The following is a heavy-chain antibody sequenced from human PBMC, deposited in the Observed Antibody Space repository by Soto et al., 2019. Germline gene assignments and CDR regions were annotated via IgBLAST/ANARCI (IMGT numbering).Heavy chain of an antibody. D-gene: IGHD2-2*03. J-gene: IGHJ4*02. Sequence: QVQLQQWGAGLLKPSETLSLTCAVYGGSFSGYYWSWIRQPPGKGLEWIGEINHSGSTNYNPSLKRRXXIXVXXSKNQFSLKLSSVTAADTAVYYCAREMDELGYFDYWGQGTLVTVSS. V-gene: IGHV4-34*01. CDR1: GGSFSGYY. CDR2: INHSGST. CDR3: AREMDELGYFDY.